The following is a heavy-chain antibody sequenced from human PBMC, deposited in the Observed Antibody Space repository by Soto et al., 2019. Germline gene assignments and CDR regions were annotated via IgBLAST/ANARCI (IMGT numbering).Heavy chain of an antibody. D-gene: IGHD2-2*01. CDR3: ARDESRGRYCSSTSCYFDEGGRQYGMDV. V-gene: IGHV1-18*01. CDR2: ISAYNGNT. J-gene: IGHJ6*02. Sequence: ASVKVSCKASGYTFTSYGISWVRQAPGQGLEWMGWISAYNGNTNYAQKLQGRVTMTTDTSTSTAYMELRSLRSDDTAVYYGARDESRGRYCSSTSCYFDEGGRQYGMDVWGQGTTVTVSS. CDR1: GYTFTSYG.